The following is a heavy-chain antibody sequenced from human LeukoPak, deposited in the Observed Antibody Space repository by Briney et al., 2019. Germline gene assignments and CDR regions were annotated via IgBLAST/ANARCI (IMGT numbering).Heavy chain of an antibody. CDR3: ARDKGGYCSSTSCSDFDP. J-gene: IGHJ5*02. D-gene: IGHD2-2*03. CDR2: INPNSGGT. CDR1: GYTFTGYY. Sequence: GASVKVSCKASGYTFTGYYMHWARQAPGQGLEWMGWINPNSGGTNYAQKFQGRVTMTRDTSISTAYMELSRLRSDDTAVYYCARDKGGYCSSTSCSDFDPWGQGTLVTVSS. V-gene: IGHV1-2*02.